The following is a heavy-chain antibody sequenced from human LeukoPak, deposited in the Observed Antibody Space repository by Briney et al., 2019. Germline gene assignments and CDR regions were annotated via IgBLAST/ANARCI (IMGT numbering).Heavy chain of an antibody. CDR2: ISSSSSYI. CDR1: GFTFSSYS. J-gene: IGHJ3*02. Sequence: PGRSLRLSCAASGFTFSSYSMNWVRQAPGKGLEWVSSISSSSSYIYYADSVKGRFTISRDNAKNTLYLQMNSLRADDTAVYYCARVRGYYDAFDIWGQGTMVTVSS. D-gene: IGHD2-15*01. CDR3: ARVRGYYDAFDI. V-gene: IGHV3-21*04.